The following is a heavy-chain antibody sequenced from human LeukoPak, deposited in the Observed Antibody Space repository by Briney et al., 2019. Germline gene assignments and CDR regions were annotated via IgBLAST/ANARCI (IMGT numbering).Heavy chain of an antibody. D-gene: IGHD2-8*01. J-gene: IGHJ4*02. CDR2: ISGSSNYI. CDR3: ARGVYYFDF. Sequence: GGSLRLSCAASGFTFSSYSMNWVRQAPGKGLEWVSAISGSSNYIYYADSLKGRFTISRDNAKNSLYLQMNSLRAEDTAVYYCARGVYYFDFWGQGTLVTVSS. V-gene: IGHV3-21*01. CDR1: GFTFSSYS.